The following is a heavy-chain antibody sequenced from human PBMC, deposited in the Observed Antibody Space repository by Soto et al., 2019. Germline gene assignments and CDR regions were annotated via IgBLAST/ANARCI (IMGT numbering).Heavy chain of an antibody. V-gene: IGHV4-39*01. CDR3: ARRDVSSGWGGKFDC. CDR1: GASMTSSSYY. D-gene: IGHD6-19*01. J-gene: IGHJ4*02. CDR2: ISYTGGT. Sequence: QLQLQESGPGLVKPSETLSLSCTVSGASMTSSSYYWGWIRQPPGKGLEWLGSISYTGGTYYNPSLKSRVTLSVDTSKNRFSLNLSSVTAADTAVYYCARRDVSSGWGGKFDCWGQGTLVTVSS.